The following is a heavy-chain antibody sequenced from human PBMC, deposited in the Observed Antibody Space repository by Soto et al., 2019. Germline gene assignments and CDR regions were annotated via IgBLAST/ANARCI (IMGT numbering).Heavy chain of an antibody. J-gene: IGHJ4*02. Sequence: SQTRSLTCAISGDIVSSNSASWNWIRQSPSRGLEWLGRTYYRSKWYNEYAVSVRSRISINPDTSKNQFSLQLNFVISEDTAVYHCARVDEYDGRPLDFWGQGIPVPVSP. CDR2: TYYRSKWYN. CDR3: ARVDEYDGRPLDF. CDR1: GDIVSSNSAS. D-gene: IGHD1-26*01. V-gene: IGHV6-1*01.